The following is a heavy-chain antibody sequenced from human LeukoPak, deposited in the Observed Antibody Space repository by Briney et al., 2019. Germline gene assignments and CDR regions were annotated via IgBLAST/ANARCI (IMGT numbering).Heavy chain of an antibody. J-gene: IGHJ4*02. V-gene: IGHV3-23*01. Sequence: GGSLRLSCAASGFTFSSYPMNWVRQAPGKGLEWVSVISGSGGATFYGDSVQGRFTISRDNSRDTLYLQMNSLTAEDTAVYYCGKYLQTTVGANDYWGEGTLVTVSS. CDR3: GKYLQTTVGANDY. D-gene: IGHD1-26*01. CDR2: ISGSGGAT. CDR1: GFTFSSYP.